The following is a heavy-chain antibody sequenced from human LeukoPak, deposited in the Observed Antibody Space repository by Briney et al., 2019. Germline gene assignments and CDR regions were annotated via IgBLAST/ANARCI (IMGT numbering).Heavy chain of an antibody. CDR2: IYYSGST. V-gene: IGHV4-59*08. CDR1: GGSISSYY. CDR3: ARHLPPFDP. Sequence: PSETLYLTCTVSGGSISSYYWSWIRQPPGKGLEWIGYIYYSGSTNYNPSLKSRVTISVDTSKNQFSLKLSSVTAADTAVYYCARHLPPFDPWGQGTLVTVSS. J-gene: IGHJ5*02.